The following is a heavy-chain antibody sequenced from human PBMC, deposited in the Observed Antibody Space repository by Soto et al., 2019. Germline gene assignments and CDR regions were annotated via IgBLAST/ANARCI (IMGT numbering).Heavy chain of an antibody. D-gene: IGHD2-15*01. V-gene: IGHV1-18*01. CDR1: GYTFTSYG. J-gene: IGHJ4*02. Sequence: QVQLVQSGAEVKKPGASVKVSCKASGYTFTSYGISWVRQAPGQGLEWMGWISAYNGNTNYAQKLQGRVTMTTDTPTSTAYMELRSLRSDDTAVYYCARLYCSGGSCYSIGLVYFDYWGQGTLVTVSS. CDR2: ISAYNGNT. CDR3: ARLYCSGGSCYSIGLVYFDY.